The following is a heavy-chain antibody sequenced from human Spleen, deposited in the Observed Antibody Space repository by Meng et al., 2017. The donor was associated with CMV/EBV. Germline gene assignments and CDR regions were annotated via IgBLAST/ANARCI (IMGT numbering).Heavy chain of an antibody. J-gene: IGHJ5*02. D-gene: IGHD3-3*01. Sequence: CKASGHTFTSYDIDWVRQATGQGLGWMGWMNPNSGNTGHAQKFQGRVTMTRNTSISTAYMELSSLRSEDTAVYYCARKPTIFDWFDPWGQGTLVTVSS. CDR2: MNPNSGNT. CDR1: GHTFTSYD. CDR3: ARKPTIFDWFDP. V-gene: IGHV1-8*01.